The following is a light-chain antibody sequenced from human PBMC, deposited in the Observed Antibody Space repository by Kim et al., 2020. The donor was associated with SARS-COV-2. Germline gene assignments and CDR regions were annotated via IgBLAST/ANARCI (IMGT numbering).Light chain of an antibody. CDR1: QSISSY. V-gene: IGKV1-39*01. Sequence: DIQMTQSPSSLSTSVGDRVTITCRASQSISSYLNWYQQKPGKAPQLLIFATSSLQSGVPSRFSGSRSGTDFTLTISSLQPEDFATYYCQQSYSTPYTFGHGTKLEI. CDR2: ATS. CDR3: QQSYSTPYT. J-gene: IGKJ2*01.